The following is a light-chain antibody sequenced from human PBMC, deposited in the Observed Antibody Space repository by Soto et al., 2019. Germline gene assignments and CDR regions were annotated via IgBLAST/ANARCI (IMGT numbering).Light chain of an antibody. CDR3: QAWDSSSYV. Sequence: YELTQPPSVSVSPGQTASINCSGEKLGDKYACWYQQKPGQSPVLVIYQDSKRPSGIPERFSGPNSGNTATLTISGTQPMDEADYYCQAWDSSSYVFGTGTKLTVL. J-gene: IGLJ1*01. V-gene: IGLV3-1*01. CDR1: KLGDKY. CDR2: QDS.